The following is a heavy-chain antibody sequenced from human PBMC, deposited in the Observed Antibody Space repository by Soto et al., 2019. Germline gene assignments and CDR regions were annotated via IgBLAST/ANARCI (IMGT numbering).Heavy chain of an antibody. CDR1: GCTFSSYA. J-gene: IGHJ6*02. CDR3: ARDAGYSSSWVADYYYGIDV. V-gene: IGHV1-69*10. Sequence: ASVKVSCQASGCTFSSYAISWVRQAPGQGLEWMGGIIPILGIANYGQKFQGRVTITADKSTSTAYMEMSSLRSEDTAVYYCARDAGYSSSWVADYYYGIDVWGQGTTVTVSS. CDR2: IIPILGIA. D-gene: IGHD6-13*01.